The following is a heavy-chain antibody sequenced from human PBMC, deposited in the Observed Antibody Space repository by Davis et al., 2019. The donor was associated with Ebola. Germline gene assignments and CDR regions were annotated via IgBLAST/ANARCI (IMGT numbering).Heavy chain of an antibody. V-gene: IGHV1-69*02. Sequence: AASVKVFCKASGDTFTRSTFHWVRQAPGQGLEWLGRIAPILGVPNYSEKSQGRLTITADKSTSTAYMELSSLTTADTALYYCATTANVTGGLDSWGQGTLVTVSS. CDR3: ATTANVTGGLDS. D-gene: IGHD2-8*02. J-gene: IGHJ4*02. CDR1: GDTFTRST. CDR2: IAPILGVP.